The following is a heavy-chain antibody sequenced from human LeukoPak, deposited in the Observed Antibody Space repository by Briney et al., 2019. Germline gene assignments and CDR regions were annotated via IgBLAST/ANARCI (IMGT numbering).Heavy chain of an antibody. V-gene: IGHV4-34*01. Sequence: SETLSLTCAVYGGSLSGYYWSWIRQPPGKGLEWIGEINHSGSTNYNPSLKSRVTISVDTSKNQFSLKLSSVTAADTAVYYCARRKVVVITARNSNFDYWGQGTLVTVSS. CDR2: INHSGST. J-gene: IGHJ4*02. D-gene: IGHD3-22*01. CDR1: GGSLSGYY. CDR3: ARRKVVVITARNSNFDY.